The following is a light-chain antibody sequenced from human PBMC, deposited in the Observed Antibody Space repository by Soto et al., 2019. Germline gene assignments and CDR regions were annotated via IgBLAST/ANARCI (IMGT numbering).Light chain of an antibody. V-gene: IGLV8-61*01. Sequence: QTVVTQEPSFSVSPGRTVTLTCGLSSGSVSTSYPPSWYQQTPGQAPRTLIYSTNTRSSGVPDRFSGSILGNKAALTITGAQADDESDYYCVLYMGSGIWVFGGGTKLTVL. CDR2: STN. CDR3: VLYMGSGIWV. J-gene: IGLJ3*02. CDR1: SGSVSTSYP.